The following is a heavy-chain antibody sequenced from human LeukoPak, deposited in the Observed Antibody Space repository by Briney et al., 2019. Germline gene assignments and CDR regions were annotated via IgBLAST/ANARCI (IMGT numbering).Heavy chain of an antibody. CDR3: ARDSEKSSSFAFDI. CDR2: INQDGFEK. J-gene: IGHJ3*02. CDR1: GFTFSSYG. Sequence: GGSLRLSCAASGFTFSSYGMHWVRQAPGKGLEWVANINQDGFEKDYVDSVKGRFTVSRDNAKNSLYLQMNSLRAEDTALYYCARDSEKSSSFAFDIWGQGTVATVSS. D-gene: IGHD6-19*01. V-gene: IGHV3-7*01.